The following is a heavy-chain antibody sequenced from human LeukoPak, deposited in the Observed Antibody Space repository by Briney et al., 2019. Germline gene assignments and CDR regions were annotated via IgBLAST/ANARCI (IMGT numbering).Heavy chain of an antibody. Sequence: SETLSLTCAVYGGSFSGYYWSWIRQPPGKGLEWIGEINHSGSTNYNPSLKSRVTISVDTSKNQFSLKLSSVTAADTAVYYCARRGAAAGYWGQGTPVTVSS. CDR3: ARRGAAAGY. D-gene: IGHD6-13*01. J-gene: IGHJ4*02. V-gene: IGHV4-34*01. CDR1: GGSFSGYY. CDR2: INHSGST.